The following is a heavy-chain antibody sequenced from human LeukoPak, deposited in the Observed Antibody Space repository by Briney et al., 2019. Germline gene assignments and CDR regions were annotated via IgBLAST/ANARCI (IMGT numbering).Heavy chain of an antibody. D-gene: IGHD2/OR15-2a*01. V-gene: IGHV1-69*04. Sequence: SVKVSCKASGGTFSSYAISWVRQALGQGLEWMGRIIPILGIANYAQKFQGRVTITAEKSTSTAYMELSSLRSEDTAVYYCASPRLLLEGYYGMDVWGQGTTVTVSS. CDR3: ASPRLLLEGYYGMDV. J-gene: IGHJ6*02. CDR1: GGTFSSYA. CDR2: IIPILGIA.